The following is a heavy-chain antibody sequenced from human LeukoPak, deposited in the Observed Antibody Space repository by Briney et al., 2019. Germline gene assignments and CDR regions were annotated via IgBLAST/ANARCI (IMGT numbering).Heavy chain of an antibody. D-gene: IGHD5-18*01. CDR1: GFTFSSYG. Sequence: PGRSLRLSCAASGFTFSSYGMHWVRQAPGKGLEWVAVISYDGSNKYYADSVKGRFTISRDNAQNSLYLQMNSLRAEDTAVYYCARDRRHSHSGFDYWGQGTLVTVSS. CDR2: ISYDGSNK. V-gene: IGHV3-30*03. CDR3: ARDRRHSHSGFDY. J-gene: IGHJ4*02.